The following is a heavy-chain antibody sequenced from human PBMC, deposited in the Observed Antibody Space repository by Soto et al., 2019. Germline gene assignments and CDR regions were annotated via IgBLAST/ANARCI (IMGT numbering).Heavy chain of an antibody. V-gene: IGHV3-23*01. Sequence: GGSLRLSCAASGFTFSSYSMNWVRQAPGKGLEWVSSISRTGDSAYYADSVKGRFAISRDRSKNRLSLQMNSLRVEDTAVYYCAKGPDGSGYYHNWFDSWGQGTLVTV. D-gene: IGHD3-22*01. CDR2: ISRTGDSA. CDR1: GFTFSSYS. CDR3: AKGPDGSGYYHNWFDS. J-gene: IGHJ5*01.